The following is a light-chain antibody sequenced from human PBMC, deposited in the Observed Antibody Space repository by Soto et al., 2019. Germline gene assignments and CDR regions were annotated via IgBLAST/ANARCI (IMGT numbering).Light chain of an antibody. CDR2: GAS. J-gene: IGKJ2*01. CDR3: QQYIDWPPDT. Sequence: EVVLTQSPATLSVSPGERATLSCRASQTVSRSLAWYQQKPGQAPRLLIYGASMRATGVPDRFSGSGSGTDFTLTISSLQSKDFAVYYCQQYIDWPPDTFGQGTKVEIK. CDR1: QTVSRS. V-gene: IGKV3-15*01.